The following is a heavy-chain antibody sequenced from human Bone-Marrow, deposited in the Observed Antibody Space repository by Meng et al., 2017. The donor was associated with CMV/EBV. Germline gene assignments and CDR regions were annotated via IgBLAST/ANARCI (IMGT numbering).Heavy chain of an antibody. D-gene: IGHD2-2*01. CDR2: IYSGGST. CDR3: ARGGRRLYQLFSAY. J-gene: IGHJ4*02. CDR1: GFTVSSNY. Sequence: GESLKISCAASGFTVSSNYMSWVRQAPGKGLEWVSVIYSGGSTYYADSVKGRFTISRDNSKNTLFLQMNSLRPEDTAVYYCARGGRRLYQLFSAYWGQGTLVTVSS. V-gene: IGHV3-53*05.